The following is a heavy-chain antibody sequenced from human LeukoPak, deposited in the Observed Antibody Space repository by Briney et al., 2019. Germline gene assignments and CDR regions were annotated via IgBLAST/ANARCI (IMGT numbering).Heavy chain of an antibody. V-gene: IGHV3-48*03. J-gene: IGHJ4*02. D-gene: IGHD3-22*01. CDR1: GFTFSSYE. Sequence: GGSLRLSCAASGFTFSSYEMNWVRQAPGKGLEWVSYISSSGSTIYYADSVKGRFTISRDNAKNSLYLQMNSLRAEDTAVYYCASSDAPSHSYYYDSSGYYYWGQGTLVTVSS. CDR3: ASSDAPSHSYYYDSSGYYY. CDR2: ISSSGSTI.